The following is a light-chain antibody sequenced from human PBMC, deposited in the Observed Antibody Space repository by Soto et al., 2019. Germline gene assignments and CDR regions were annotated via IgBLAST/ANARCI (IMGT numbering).Light chain of an antibody. CDR2: GAS. Sequence: EIVLTQSPGTLSLSPGERATLSCRASQSVSSIYLAWYQQKPGQAPRLLIYGASSRATGIPDRFSGSGSGTDFNLTISRLEPEDFAVYYCKQYGRSPQTFGGGTKVEIK. CDR1: QSVSSIY. J-gene: IGKJ4*01. CDR3: KQYGRSPQT. V-gene: IGKV3-20*01.